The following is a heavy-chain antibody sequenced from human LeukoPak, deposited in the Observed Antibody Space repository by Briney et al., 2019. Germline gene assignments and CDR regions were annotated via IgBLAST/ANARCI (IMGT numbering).Heavy chain of an antibody. CDR2: INHSVST. Sequence: PSETLSPTCAVYGGSFSGYYWSWIRQPPGKGLEWIGEINHSVSTNYSPSLKSRVTISVDTSKNQFSLKLSSVTAADTAVYYCARGAGEPYYDFWSGYLYYFDYWGQGTLVTVSS. J-gene: IGHJ4*02. CDR3: ARGAGEPYYDFWSGYLYYFDY. CDR1: GGSFSGYY. V-gene: IGHV4-34*01. D-gene: IGHD3-3*01.